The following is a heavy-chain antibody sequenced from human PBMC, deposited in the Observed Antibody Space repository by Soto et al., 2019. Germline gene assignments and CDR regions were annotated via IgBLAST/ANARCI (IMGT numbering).Heavy chain of an antibody. V-gene: IGHV4-4*02. Sequence: QVPLQESGPRLVRPSGTLSLTCTVSSGSISTANWWSWVRQPPGRGLEWIGEIYHSGSTNYNLSLTRRVTLSVDKSKNQFTPRLSSVTAADTAMYYCARRGGGVVLTATTPFDYWGQGTRVTVSS. D-gene: IGHD2-21*02. CDR3: ARRGGGVVLTATTPFDY. CDR1: SGSISTANW. J-gene: IGHJ4*02. CDR2: IYHSGST.